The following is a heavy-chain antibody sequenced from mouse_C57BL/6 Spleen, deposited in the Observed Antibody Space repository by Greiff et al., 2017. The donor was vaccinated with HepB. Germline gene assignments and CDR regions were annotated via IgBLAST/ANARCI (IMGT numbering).Heavy chain of an antibody. V-gene: IGHV5-12*01. CDR1: GFTFSDYY. D-gene: IGHD1-1*01. CDR2: ISNGGGST. J-gene: IGHJ4*01. CDR3: ARQLLLRSLRGYAMDY. Sequence: EVKLVESGGGLVQPGGSLKLSCAASGFTFSDYYMYWVRQTPEKRLEWVAYISNGGGSTYYPDTVKGRFTISRDNAKNTLYLQMSRLKSEDTAMYYCARQLLLRSLRGYAMDYWGQGTSVTVSS.